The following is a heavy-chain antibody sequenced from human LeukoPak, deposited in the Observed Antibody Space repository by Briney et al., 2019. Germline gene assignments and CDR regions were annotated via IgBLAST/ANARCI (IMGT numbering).Heavy chain of an antibody. V-gene: IGHV1-69*05. CDR2: IIPIFGTA. Sequence: SVKVSCKASGGTFSSYAISWVRQAPGQGLEWMGGIIPIFGTANYAQKFQGRVTVTTDESTSTAYMELSSLRSEDTAVYYCARGRSYCSSTSCPLDYWGQGTLVTVSS. CDR1: GGTFSSYA. D-gene: IGHD2-2*01. J-gene: IGHJ4*02. CDR3: ARGRSYCSSTSCPLDY.